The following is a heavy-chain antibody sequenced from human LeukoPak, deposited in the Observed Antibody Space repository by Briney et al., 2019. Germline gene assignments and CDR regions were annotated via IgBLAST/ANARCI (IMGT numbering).Heavy chain of an antibody. CDR2: VAGSGGSA. CDR1: GFTFSNDA. J-gene: IGHJ4*02. Sequence: PGGSLRLSCAASGFTFSNDAMSWVRQAPGKALEWVSGVAGSGGSAYYTDSVKGRFTISRDNSKNTLYLQMNSLRAEDTAVYYCAKDRSSDGYRFDYWGQGTLVTVSS. CDR3: AKDRSSDGYRFDY. D-gene: IGHD6-19*01. V-gene: IGHV3-23*01.